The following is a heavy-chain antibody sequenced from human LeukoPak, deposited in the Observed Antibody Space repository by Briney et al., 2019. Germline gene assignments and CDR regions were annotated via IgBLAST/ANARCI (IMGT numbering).Heavy chain of an antibody. J-gene: IGHJ3*02. CDR3: AREGYYGSGSYYDQYAFDI. Sequence: SETLSLTCTVSGGSISSGSYYWGWIRQPPGKGLEWIGNIYYSGSTYYNPSLKSRVSISVDTSKNQFSLKLSSVTAADTAVYYCAREGYYGSGSYYDQYAFDIWGQGTMVTVSS. CDR1: GGSISSGSYY. D-gene: IGHD3-10*01. V-gene: IGHV4-39*07. CDR2: IYYSGST.